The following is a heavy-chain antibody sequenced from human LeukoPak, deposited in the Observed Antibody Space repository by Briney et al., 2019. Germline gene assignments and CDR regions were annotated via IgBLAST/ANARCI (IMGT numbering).Heavy chain of an antibody. J-gene: IGHJ4*02. CDR2: ISSDGSSK. Sequence: GSLRLSCAASGFPFRDHWMHGVRQTPGKGLVCVSRISSDGSSKTYADSVKGRFTISRDNAKNTLYLQINNLRAEDTAMYYCARDQRVTGRPDIDYWGQGTLVIVSS. CDR1: GFPFRDHW. CDR3: ARDQRVTGRPDIDY. V-gene: IGHV3-74*03. D-gene: IGHD6-6*01.